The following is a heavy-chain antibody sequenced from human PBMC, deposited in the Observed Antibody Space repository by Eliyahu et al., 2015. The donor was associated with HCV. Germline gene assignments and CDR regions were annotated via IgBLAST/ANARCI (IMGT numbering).Heavy chain of an antibody. D-gene: IGHD7-27*01. CDR2: ITGSGSST. V-gene: IGHV3-23*01. J-gene: IGHJ3*02. CDR1: GFTFSXYT. CDR3: AKRASGAFDI. Sequence: EVQLLESGGGLVQPGGSLRLSCXASGFTFSXYTMXWVRQAPGKGLEWVSTITGSGSSTYYADSVKGRFTISRDNSKNTLSLQMNSLRAEDTAVYYCAKRASGAFDIWGQGTMVTVSS.